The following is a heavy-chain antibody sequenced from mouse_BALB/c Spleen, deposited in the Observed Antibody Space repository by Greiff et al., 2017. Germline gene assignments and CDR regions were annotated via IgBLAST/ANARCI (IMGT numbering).Heavy chain of an antibody. D-gene: IGHD4-1*01. CDR3: ATGTNAMDY. CDR1: DYAFSSSW. Sequence: VKLVESGPELVKPGASVKISCKASDYAFSSSWMNWVKQRPGQGLEWIGRIYPGDGNTNYNVKFKGKATLTADKSSSTAYMQLSSLTSVDSAVYFCATGTNAMDYWGQGTSVTVSS. J-gene: IGHJ4*01. CDR2: IYPGDGNT. V-gene: IGHV1-82*01.